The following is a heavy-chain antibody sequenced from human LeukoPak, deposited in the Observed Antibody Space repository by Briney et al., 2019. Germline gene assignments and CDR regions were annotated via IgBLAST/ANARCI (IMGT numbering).Heavy chain of an antibody. V-gene: IGHV3-74*01. CDR1: GLTFSSHT. CDR2: INSDGSSA. D-gene: IGHD1-26*01. CDR3: AKKGATTGDFDY. Sequence: GGSLRLSCAASGLTFSSHTMNWVRQAPGKGLVWVSGINSDGSSATYADSVKGRFTISRDNAKNTLYLEMNSLRAEDMAVYYCAKKGATTGDFDYWGQGTLVTVSS. J-gene: IGHJ4*02.